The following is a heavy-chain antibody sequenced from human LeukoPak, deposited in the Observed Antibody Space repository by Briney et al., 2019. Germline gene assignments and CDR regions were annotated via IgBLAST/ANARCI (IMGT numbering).Heavy chain of an antibody. J-gene: IGHJ6*03. CDR1: GFTFSSYG. CDR3: AKDKVAVAGTKGSYMDV. Sequence: GGSLRLSCAASGFTFSSYGMHWVRQAPGKGLEWVAVIWYDGSNKYYADPVKGRFTISRDNSKNTLYLQMNSLRAEDTAVYYCAKDKVAVAGTKGSYMDVWGKGTTVTVSS. V-gene: IGHV3-33*06. D-gene: IGHD6-19*01. CDR2: IWYDGSNK.